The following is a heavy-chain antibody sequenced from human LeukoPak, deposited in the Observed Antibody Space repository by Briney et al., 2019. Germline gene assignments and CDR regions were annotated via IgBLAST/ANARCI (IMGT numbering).Heavy chain of an antibody. CDR1: GFTFSSYA. CDR3: ARGGEQWPKVFLDY. Sequence: GRSLSLSCAASGFTFSSYAMHWVRQAPGKGLEWVAVISYDGSNKYYADSVKGRFTISRDNSKSTLYLQMNSLRAEDTAVYYCARGGEQWPKVFLDYWGQGTLVTVSS. J-gene: IGHJ4*02. D-gene: IGHD6-19*01. V-gene: IGHV3-30*04. CDR2: ISYDGSNK.